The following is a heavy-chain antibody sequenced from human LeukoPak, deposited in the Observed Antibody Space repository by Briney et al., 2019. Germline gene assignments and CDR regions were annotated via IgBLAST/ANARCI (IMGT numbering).Heavy chain of an antibody. V-gene: IGHV3-23*01. CDR2: ISGSGIGT. CDR3: AKGGGQWLGAKFDY. D-gene: IGHD6-19*01. CDR1: GFTFRPYA. J-gene: IGHJ4*02. Sequence: GGSLRLPCAPCGFTFRPYALTWVRQAPGKGLEGVSGISGSGIGTFYADSVKGRFTISRDNSKNTLYLQMNSLRAEDTAVYYCAKGGGQWLGAKFDYWGQGTLVTVSS.